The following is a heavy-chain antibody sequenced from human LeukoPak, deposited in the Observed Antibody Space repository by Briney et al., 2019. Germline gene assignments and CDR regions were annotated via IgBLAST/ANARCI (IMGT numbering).Heavy chain of an antibody. Sequence: SETLSLTCPVSGGSISSYYWSWIRQPPRKGREWIGYIYYSGSTNYNPSLKSRVTTSVDTSKNQFSLKLSSVPAADTAVYCCARAARRQLLGAFDIWGQGTMVTVSS. CDR2: IYYSGST. CDR3: ARAARRQLLGAFDI. D-gene: IGHD1-1*01. V-gene: IGHV4-59*01. CDR1: GGSISSYY. J-gene: IGHJ3*02.